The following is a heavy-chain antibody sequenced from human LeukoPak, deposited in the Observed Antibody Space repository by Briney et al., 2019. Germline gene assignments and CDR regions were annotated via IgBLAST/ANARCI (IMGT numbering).Heavy chain of an antibody. CDR2: ISWNSGSI. D-gene: IGHD3-16*02. J-gene: IGHJ4*02. V-gene: IGHV3-9*01. CDR3: AKVHYVWGSYRSGTFDY. CDR1: GFTFDDYA. Sequence: GGSLRLSCAASGFTFDDYAMHWVRQAPGKGLEWVSGISWNSGSIGYADSVKGRFTISRDNAKNSLYLQMNSLRAEDTALYYCAKVHYVWGSYRSGTFDYWGQGTLVTVSS.